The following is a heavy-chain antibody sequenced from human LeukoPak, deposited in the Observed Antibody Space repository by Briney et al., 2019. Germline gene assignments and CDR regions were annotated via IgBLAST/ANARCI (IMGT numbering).Heavy chain of an antibody. CDR3: ARGGRIAAAGLTFDI. V-gene: IGHV3-48*01. Sequence: PGGSLRLSCAASGFSFSNHNMNWVRQAPGKGLEWVSYISDSSNTIYYADSVKGRFTISRDNTKNSLYLQMNSLRADDTAVYYCARGGRIAAAGLTFDIWGQGTMVTVSS. CDR2: ISDSSNTI. J-gene: IGHJ3*02. CDR1: GFSFSNHN. D-gene: IGHD6-13*01.